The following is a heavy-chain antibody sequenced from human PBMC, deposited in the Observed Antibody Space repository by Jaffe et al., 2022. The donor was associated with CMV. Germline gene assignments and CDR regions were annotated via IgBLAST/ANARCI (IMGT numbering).Heavy chain of an antibody. D-gene: IGHD3-16*01. V-gene: IGHV3-21*02. CDR2: LSRSGTYI. CDR3: ARDGGYYYMDV. Sequence: EVQLVESGGGLVKPGGSLRLSCAASGFTFSDYNMNWLRQAPGKGLEWVSSLSRSGTYIYYADSIKGRFTISRDNAKNSLYLQMDSLRVEDTAVYFCARDGGYYYMDVWGKGTTVTVSS. CDR1: GFTFSDYN. J-gene: IGHJ6*03.